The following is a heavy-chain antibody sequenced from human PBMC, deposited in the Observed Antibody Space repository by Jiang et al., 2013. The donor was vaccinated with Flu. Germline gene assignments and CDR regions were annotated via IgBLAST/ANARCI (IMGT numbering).Heavy chain of an antibody. J-gene: IGHJ4*02. CDR2: ISGAGDNT. CDR3: ANDVDGDYGTWFEN. D-gene: IGHD4-17*01. Sequence: GGSLRLSCAASGFSFRTYAMSWVRQAPRKGLEWVSAISGAGDNTYYADSVRGRFTVTRDNSDNTMDLHMESLRAEDTAVYYCANDVDGDYGTWFENWGRGTLVTVAS. CDR1: GFSFRTYA. V-gene: IGHV3-23*01.